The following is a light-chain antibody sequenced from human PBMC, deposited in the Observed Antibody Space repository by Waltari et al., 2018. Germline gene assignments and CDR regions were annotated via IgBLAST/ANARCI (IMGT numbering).Light chain of an antibody. J-gene: IGKJ2*01. CDR3: QQSYCIPYT. Sequence: DIEMTQSPSSLSASVGDRVTITCRASESSSSYLNWYQRKPGKAPKVLIYSESTLQSGVPLRFSGSRSGTEFTLTISSLQPEDFATYYCQQSYCIPYTFGRGTKVEIK. V-gene: IGKV1-39*01. CDR1: ESSSSY. CDR2: SES.